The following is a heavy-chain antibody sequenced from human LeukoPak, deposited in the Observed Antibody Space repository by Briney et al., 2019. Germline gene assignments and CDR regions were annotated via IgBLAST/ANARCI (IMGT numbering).Heavy chain of an antibody. CDR1: GVAYSRYV. CDR2: INGSGGST. CDR3: AHGSGSLTPFDY. J-gene: IGHJ4*02. Sequence: QSGATLGHSRAASGVAYSRYVMSWGRQAPGKGLEWVSAINGSGGSTDYADSVKGRFTISRDNSKNTLYLQMNSLRAEDTAVYYCAHGSGSLTPFDYWGQGTLVTVSS. V-gene: IGHV3-23*01. D-gene: IGHD3-10*01.